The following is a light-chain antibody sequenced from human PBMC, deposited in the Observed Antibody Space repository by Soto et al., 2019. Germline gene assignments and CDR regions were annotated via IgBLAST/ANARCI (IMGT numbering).Light chain of an antibody. V-gene: IGLV4-69*01. Sequence: QLVLTQSPSASASLGASVKLTCTLSSGNSSYAIAWHQQQPEKGPRYLMKVNSDGSHIKGDGIPDRFSGSSSGAERYLTISSLQSEDEADYYCQTWGTGIRVFGGGTKLTVL. CDR1: SGNSSYA. CDR3: QTWGTGIRV. J-gene: IGLJ3*02. CDR2: VNSDGSH.